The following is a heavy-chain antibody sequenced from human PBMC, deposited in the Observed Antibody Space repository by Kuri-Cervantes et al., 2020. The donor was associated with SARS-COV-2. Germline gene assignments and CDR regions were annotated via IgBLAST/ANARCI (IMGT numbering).Heavy chain of an antibody. V-gene: IGHV4-61*08. J-gene: IGHJ2*01. CDR1: GGSISSGGYY. CDR2: IYHSGST. D-gene: IGHD5-12*01. Sequence: GSLRLSCTVSGGSISSGGYYWSWIRQPPGKGLEWIGYIYHSGSTNYNPSLKSRVTISVDTSKNQFSLKLSSVTAADTAVYYCAREPPGWLRNSGENWYFDLWGRGTLVTVSS. CDR3: AREPPGWLRNSGENWYFDL.